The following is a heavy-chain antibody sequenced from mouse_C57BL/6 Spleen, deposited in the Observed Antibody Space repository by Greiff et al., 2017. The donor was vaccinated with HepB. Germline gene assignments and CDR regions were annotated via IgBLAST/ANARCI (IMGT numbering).Heavy chain of an antibody. V-gene: IGHV1-18*01. CDR1: GYTFADYN. Sequence: EVQLQQSGPELVKPGASVKIPCKASGYTFADYNMVWVKQSHGQSLEWIGDLNPNNGGTIYNQKFKGKATLTVDKYASPAYLELRSLTSGDTAVFYCASSGPHAMVYLGQGASATVSP. CDR3: ASSGPHAMVY. J-gene: IGHJ4*01. CDR2: LNPNNGGT.